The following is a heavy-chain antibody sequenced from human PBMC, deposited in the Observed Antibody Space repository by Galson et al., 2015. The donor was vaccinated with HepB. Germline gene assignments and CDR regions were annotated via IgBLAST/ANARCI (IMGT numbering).Heavy chain of an antibody. CDR1: GFTFSDYY. V-gene: IGHV3-11*01. CDR2: ISSSGSTT. D-gene: IGHD2-15*01. CDR3: ARYGYCSGASCYGGDYFFEY. Sequence: SLRLSCAASGFTFSDYYMSWIRQAPGKGLEWLSYISSSGSTTYYADPVKGRFTISRDNAKNSLYLQMISLRAEDTAVYYCARYGYCSGASCYGGDYFFEYWGQGTLVTVSS. J-gene: IGHJ4*02.